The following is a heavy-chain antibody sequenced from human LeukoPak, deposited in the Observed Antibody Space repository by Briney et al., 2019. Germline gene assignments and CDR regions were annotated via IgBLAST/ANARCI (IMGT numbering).Heavy chain of an antibody. Sequence: SQTLSLTCTVSGGSISSGDYYWSWIRQPPGKGLEWIGYIYYSGSTYYNPSLKSRVTISVDTSKTQFSLKLSSVTAADTAVYYCARVGSSSWYWFDPWGQGTLVTVSS. CDR3: ARVGSSSWYWFDP. CDR1: GGSISSGDYY. D-gene: IGHD6-13*01. V-gene: IGHV4-30-4*08. CDR2: IYYSGST. J-gene: IGHJ5*02.